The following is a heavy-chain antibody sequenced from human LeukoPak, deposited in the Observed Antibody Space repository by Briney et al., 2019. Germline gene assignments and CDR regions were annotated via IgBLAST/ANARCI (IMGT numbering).Heavy chain of an antibody. J-gene: IGHJ4*02. V-gene: IGHV3-33*01. D-gene: IGHD2-15*01. CDR1: GFTFSSYG. Sequence: GRSLRLSCAASGFTFSSYGMHWFRQAPGKGLEGLAVIWYDGSNKYYADSVKGRFTISRDNSKNTLYVQMPRLRPEDTAVYYCASPGVVVAATYSDYSGQATLVTVSS. CDR3: ASPGVVVAATYSDY. CDR2: IWYDGSNK.